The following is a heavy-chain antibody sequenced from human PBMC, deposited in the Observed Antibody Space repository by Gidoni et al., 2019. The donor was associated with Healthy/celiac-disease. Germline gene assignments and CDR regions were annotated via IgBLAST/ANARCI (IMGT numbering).Heavy chain of an antibody. Sequence: QVQLVASGGGVVQPGRSLRLSCAASGFTFSSYAMHWVRQAPGKGLEWVAVISYDGSNKYYADSVKGRFTISRDNSKNTLYLQMNSLRAEDTAVYYCARDPQNNDGVDTNWFDPWGQGTLVTVSS. V-gene: IGHV3-30*01. D-gene: IGHD5-18*01. J-gene: IGHJ5*02. CDR2: ISYDGSNK. CDR1: GFTFSSYA. CDR3: ARDPQNNDGVDTNWFDP.